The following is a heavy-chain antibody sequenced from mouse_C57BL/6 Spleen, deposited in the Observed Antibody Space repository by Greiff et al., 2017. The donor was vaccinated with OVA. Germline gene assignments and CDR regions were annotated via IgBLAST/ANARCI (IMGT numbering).Heavy chain of an antibody. J-gene: IGHJ3*01. CDR3: ARGGSKGFAY. Sequence: VQLQQPGAELVRPGSSVKLSCKASGYTFTSYWMHWVQQRPIQGLEWIGNIDPSDSVTHSNQKFKDKATLTVDKSSSTAYMQLSSLTSEDSAVYYCARGGSKGFAYWGQGTLVTVSA. CDR2: IDPSDSVT. CDR1: GYTFTSYW. V-gene: IGHV1-52*01. D-gene: IGHD1-3*01.